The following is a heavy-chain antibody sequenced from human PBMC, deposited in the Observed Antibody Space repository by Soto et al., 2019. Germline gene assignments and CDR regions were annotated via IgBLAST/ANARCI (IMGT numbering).Heavy chain of an antibody. CDR1: GYTFTGRY. Sequence: GASVKVSCNASGYTFTGRYSHWVRPAPGQGLGWRGCMNPSSGGTKYAQKSQDRVTMTRDTAITTAYMELTSLTSDDTAVYYCARDASQTVGSSYHSDYWGQGTLVSVS. V-gene: IGHV1-2*02. J-gene: IGHJ4*02. CDR2: MNPSSGGT. D-gene: IGHD6-13*01. CDR3: ARDASQTVGSSYHSDY.